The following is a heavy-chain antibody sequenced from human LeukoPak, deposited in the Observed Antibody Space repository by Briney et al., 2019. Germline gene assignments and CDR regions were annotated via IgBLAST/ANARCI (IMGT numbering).Heavy chain of an antibody. CDR1: GGSFSGYY. CDR2: INHSGST. J-gene: IGHJ6*02. V-gene: IGHV4-34*01. D-gene: IGHD3-3*01. Sequence: SETLSLTCAVYGGSFSGYYWSWIRQPPGKGLEWIGEINHSGSTNYNPSLKSRVTISVDTSKNQFSLKPSSVTAADTAVYYCASARNDFWSGYRLDYYGMDVWGQGTTVTVSS. CDR3: ASARNDFWSGYRLDYYGMDV.